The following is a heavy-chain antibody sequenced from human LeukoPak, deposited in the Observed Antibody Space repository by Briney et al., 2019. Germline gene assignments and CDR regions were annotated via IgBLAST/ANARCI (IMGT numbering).Heavy chain of an antibody. Sequence: SETLSLTCAVYGGSFSDYYWSWVRQPPGKGLEWIGEINHSGSTNYNPSPKRGGTISVDKSKKQISLKLSSVTAADTAVYYCARGRVAARRRIHYWGQGTLVTVSS. V-gene: IGHV4-34*01. CDR2: INHSGST. CDR3: ARGRVAARRRIHY. CDR1: GGSFSDYY. D-gene: IGHD6-6*01. J-gene: IGHJ4*02.